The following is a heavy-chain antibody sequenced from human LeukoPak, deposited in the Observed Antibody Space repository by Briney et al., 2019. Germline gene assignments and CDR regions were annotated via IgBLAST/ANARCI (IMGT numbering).Heavy chain of an antibody. D-gene: IGHD2-15*01. CDR2: IYYSGST. V-gene: IGHV4-59*01. Sequence: SETLSLTCTVSGGSISSYYWSWIRQPPGKGLEWIGYIYYSGSTNYNPSLKSRVTISVDASKNQFSLKLSSVTAADTAVYYCAREMVGERGWFDPWGQGTLVTVSS. CDR3: AREMVGERGWFDP. J-gene: IGHJ5*02. CDR1: GGSISSYY.